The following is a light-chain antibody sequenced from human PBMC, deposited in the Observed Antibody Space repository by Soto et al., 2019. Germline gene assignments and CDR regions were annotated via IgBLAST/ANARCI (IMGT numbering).Light chain of an antibody. CDR2: LGS. J-gene: IGKJ5*01. CDR3: QQYHTSPIT. V-gene: IGKV2-28*01. CDR1: QSLLHSNGYNY. Sequence: DIVMTQSPLSLPVTPGEPASISCRSSQSLLHSNGYNYLDWYLQKPGQSPQLXIYLGSNRASGVPDRFSGSGSGTDFTLTISRLEPEDFAVYYCQQYHTSPITFGQGTRLEIK.